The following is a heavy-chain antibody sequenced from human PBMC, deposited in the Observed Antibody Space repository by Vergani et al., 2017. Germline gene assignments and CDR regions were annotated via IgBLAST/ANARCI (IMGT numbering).Heavy chain of an antibody. D-gene: IGHD3-3*01. CDR1: GFTFSSYW. CDR3: ARDGGVVTFDY. CDR2: IKQDGSEK. Sequence: EVQLVESGGGLVPPGGSLRLSCAASGFTFSSYWMSWVRQAPGKGLEWVANIKQDGSEKYYMDSVKGRFTISRENAKNSLYLQMNSLRAEDTAVYYCARDGGVVTFDYWGQGTLVTVSS. J-gene: IGHJ4*02. V-gene: IGHV3-7*01.